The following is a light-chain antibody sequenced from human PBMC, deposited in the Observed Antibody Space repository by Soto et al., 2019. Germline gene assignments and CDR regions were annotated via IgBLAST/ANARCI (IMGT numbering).Light chain of an antibody. Sequence: QTVVTQEPSLTVSPGGTVTLTCASSTGAVTSGYYPNWFQQKPGQAPRALIYSTSNXXXXXXXXXSGSLLGGKAALTLSGXXXXXXXXXYCLLYYGGAQLVFGGGTKLTVL. V-gene: IGLV7-43*01. J-gene: IGLJ2*01. CDR2: STS. CDR3: LLYYGGAQLV. CDR1: TGAVTSGYY.